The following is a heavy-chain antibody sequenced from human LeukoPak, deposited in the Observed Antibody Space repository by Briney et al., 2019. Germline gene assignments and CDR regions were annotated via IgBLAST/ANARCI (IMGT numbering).Heavy chain of an antibody. J-gene: IGHJ6*03. Sequence: ASVKVSCKASGYTFTSYDINWVRQATGQGLEWMGWMNPNSGNTGYAQKFQGRVTMTRDTSISTAYMELSRLRSDDTAVYYCARGQLADYYYYYMDAWGKGTTVTISS. CDR3: ARGQLADYYYYYMDA. D-gene: IGHD6-13*01. V-gene: IGHV1-8*01. CDR2: MNPNSGNT. CDR1: GYTFTSYD.